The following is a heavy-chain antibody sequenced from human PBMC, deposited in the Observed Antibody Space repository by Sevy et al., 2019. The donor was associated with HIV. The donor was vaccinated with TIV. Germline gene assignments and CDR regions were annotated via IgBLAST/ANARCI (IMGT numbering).Heavy chain of an antibody. J-gene: IGHJ5*02. CDR3: ARGSSGGITIFGVAMGP. Sequence: ASVKVSCKASGYTFTSYGISWVRQAPGQGLEWMGWISAYNGNTNYAQKLQGRVTMTTDTSTSKAYMELRSLRSDDTAVYYCARGSSGGITIFGVAMGPWGQGTLVTVSS. CDR1: GYTFTSYG. V-gene: IGHV1-18*01. D-gene: IGHD3-3*01. CDR2: ISAYNGNT.